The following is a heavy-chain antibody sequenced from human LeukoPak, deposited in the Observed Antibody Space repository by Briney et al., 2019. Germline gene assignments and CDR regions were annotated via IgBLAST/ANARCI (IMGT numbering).Heavy chain of an antibody. J-gene: IGHJ5*02. Sequence: GGSLRLSCAASGFTFSSYEMNWVRQAPGKGLEWVANIKQDGSEKYYVDSVKGRFTISRDNAKNSLYLQMNSLRAEDTAVYYCARETYYYGSGSWYNWFDPWGQGTLVTVSS. V-gene: IGHV3-7*03. CDR3: ARETYYYGSGSWYNWFDP. CDR1: GFTFSSYE. CDR2: IKQDGSEK. D-gene: IGHD3-10*01.